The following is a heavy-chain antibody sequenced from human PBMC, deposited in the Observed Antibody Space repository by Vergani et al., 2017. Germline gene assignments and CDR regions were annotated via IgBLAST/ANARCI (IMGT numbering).Heavy chain of an antibody. CDR3: GRVADFYGLGSRLLDL. D-gene: IGHD3-10*01. CDR1: GGSMSGYY. CDR2: MYHSGST. V-gene: IGHV4-59*01. Sequence: QVRLQESGPGLVKPSEALSLIFSVSGGSMSGYYWSWIRQHPGKELEWIGYMYHSGSTNYNPSLETRVTISGDTSKNQFSLKLNSVTAADTAVYYCGRVADFYGLGSRLLDLWGQGILVTVSS. J-gene: IGHJ5*02.